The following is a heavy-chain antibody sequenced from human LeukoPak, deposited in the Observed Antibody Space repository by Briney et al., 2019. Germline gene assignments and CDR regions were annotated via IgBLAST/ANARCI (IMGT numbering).Heavy chain of an antibody. J-gene: IGHJ5*02. CDR1: GGSISSYY. CDR2: IYTSGST. Sequence: SETLSPTCTVSGGSISSYYWSWIRQPAGKGLEWIGRIYTSGSTNYNPSLKSRVTMSVDTSKNQFSLKLSSVTAADTAVYYCARERSSTADQVWWLRWFDPWGQGTLVTVSS. D-gene: IGHD5-12*01. V-gene: IGHV4-4*07. CDR3: ARERSSTADQVWWLRWFDP.